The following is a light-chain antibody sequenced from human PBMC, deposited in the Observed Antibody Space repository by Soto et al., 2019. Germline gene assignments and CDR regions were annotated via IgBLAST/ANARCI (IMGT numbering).Light chain of an antibody. CDR3: CSYAGSYTLYV. V-gene: IGLV1-47*01. J-gene: IGLJ1*01. CDR2: RNN. Sequence: QSVLTQSPSASGTPGQRVTISCSGSRSNIGRNFAYWYQHVPGTAPRLLIQRNNERPSGVPDRFSGSKSGTSVSLAISGLRSEDEADYYCCSYAGSYTLYVFGTGTKLTVL. CDR1: RSNIGRNF.